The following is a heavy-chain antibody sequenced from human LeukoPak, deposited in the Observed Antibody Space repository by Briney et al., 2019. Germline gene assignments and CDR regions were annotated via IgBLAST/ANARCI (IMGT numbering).Heavy chain of an antibody. D-gene: IGHD5-12*01. J-gene: IGHJ4*02. CDR1: GGSISSYY. V-gene: IGHV4-59*01. CDR2: IYYSGNT. Sequence: SETLSLTCTVSGGSISSYYWSWIRQPPGKGLDWIAYIYYSGNTNYNPPLKSRVTISVDTSKNQFSLKLNSVTAADTAVYFCARGSSGYDLPDYWGQGTLVTVSS. CDR3: ARGSSGYDLPDY.